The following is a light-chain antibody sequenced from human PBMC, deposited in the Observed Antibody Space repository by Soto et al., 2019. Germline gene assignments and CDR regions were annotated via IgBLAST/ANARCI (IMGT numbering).Light chain of an antibody. J-gene: IGKJ4*02. Sequence: RAINHCRASQSVSSTYLAWYQQKPGQAHRLLIYGASTRATGIPARFSGSGSGTEFTLTISRLEPEDFAVYYCHQYGRSTGTFGEGTKVDIK. CDR2: GAS. V-gene: IGKV3-20*01. CDR1: QSVSSTY. CDR3: HQYGRSTGT.